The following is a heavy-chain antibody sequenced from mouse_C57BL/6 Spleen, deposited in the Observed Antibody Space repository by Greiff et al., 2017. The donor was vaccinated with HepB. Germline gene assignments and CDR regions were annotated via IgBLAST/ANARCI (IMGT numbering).Heavy chain of an antibody. CDR2: IYPGDGDT. V-gene: IGHV1-80*01. Sequence: QVQLQQSGAELVKPGASVKISCKASGYAFSSYWMNWVKQRPGKGLEWIGQIYPGDGDTNYNGKFKGKATLTADKSSSTAYMQLSSLTSEDSAVYFCARSRYGSSYQDYWGQGTTLTVSS. D-gene: IGHD1-1*01. J-gene: IGHJ2*01. CDR3: ARSRYGSSYQDY. CDR1: GYAFSSYW.